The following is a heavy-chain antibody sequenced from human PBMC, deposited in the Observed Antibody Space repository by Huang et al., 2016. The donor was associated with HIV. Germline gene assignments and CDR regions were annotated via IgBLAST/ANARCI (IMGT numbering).Heavy chain of an antibody. CDR3: ARSGFGVVITTTLDYYYMDV. J-gene: IGHJ6*03. CDR1: NYNFGSHG. V-gene: IGHV1-18*01. D-gene: IGHD3-3*01. CDR2: ISGYNGDT. Sequence: QVQLVQSGAEVKKPGASVKVSCEASNYNFGSHGISWVRQAHGQGLEWRGGISGYNGDTKYAQKCQGRVTMTRETSTRTAYMELTSLRFDDTAVYYCARSGFGVVITTTLDYYYMDVWGTGTTVTVSS.